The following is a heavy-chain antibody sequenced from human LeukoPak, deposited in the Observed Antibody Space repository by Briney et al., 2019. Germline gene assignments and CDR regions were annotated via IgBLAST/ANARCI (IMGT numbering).Heavy chain of an antibody. CDR1: GYTFTSYY. Sequence: ASVKVSCKASGYTFTSYYMHWVRQAPGQGLEWMEIINPSGGSTSYAQKFQGRVTMTRDMSTSTVYMELSSLRSEDTAVYYCARRDYDSSGYYYGSFDYWGQGTLVTVSS. J-gene: IGHJ4*02. D-gene: IGHD3-22*01. V-gene: IGHV1-46*01. CDR3: ARRDYDSSGYYYGSFDY. CDR2: INPSGGST.